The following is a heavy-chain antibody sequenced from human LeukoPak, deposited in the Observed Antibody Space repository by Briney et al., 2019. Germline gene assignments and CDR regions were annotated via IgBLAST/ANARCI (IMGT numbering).Heavy chain of an antibody. CDR2: IINDGTEN. CDR1: GFTFSSDW. Sequence: AGGSLRLSYAASGFTFSSDWMRWVRQPPGKGLECVTNIINDGTENYYVASVKGRFTISRDHGKIALYLQLNSLGAEDTAVYYCARDWGVIPTDNTCSANSCYSRFDYWGQGTLVTVSS. CDR3: ARDWGVIPTDNTCSANSCYSRFDY. J-gene: IGHJ4*02. D-gene: IGHD2-15*01. V-gene: IGHV3-7*05.